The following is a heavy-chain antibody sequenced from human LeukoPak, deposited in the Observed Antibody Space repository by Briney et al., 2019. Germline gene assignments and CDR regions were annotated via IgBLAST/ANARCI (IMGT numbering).Heavy chain of an antibody. CDR2: INHSGST. CDR3: ARSTPDSSGYLVDAFDI. V-gene: IGHV4-34*01. J-gene: IGHJ3*02. CDR1: GGSFSGYY. Sequence: SETLSLTCAVYGGSFSGYYWSWIRQPPGKGLEWIGEINHSGSTNYNPSLKSRVTISVDTSKNQFSLKLSSVTAADTAVYYCARSTPDSSGYLVDAFDIWGQGTMVTVSS. D-gene: IGHD3-22*01.